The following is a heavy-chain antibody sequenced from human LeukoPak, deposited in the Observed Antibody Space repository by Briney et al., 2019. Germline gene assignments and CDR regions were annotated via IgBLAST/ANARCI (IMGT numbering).Heavy chain of an antibody. CDR3: APTGGYPFIDY. J-gene: IGHJ4*02. Sequence: PGGSLRLSCAASGFTFSSYAMHWVRQAPGKGLEWVAFISYDGSNKYYADSVKGRFTISRDNSKNTLYLQMNSLRAEDTAVYYCAPTGGYPFIDYWGQGTLVTVSS. CDR1: GFTFSSYA. D-gene: IGHD1-26*01. CDR2: ISYDGSNK. V-gene: IGHV3-30-3*01.